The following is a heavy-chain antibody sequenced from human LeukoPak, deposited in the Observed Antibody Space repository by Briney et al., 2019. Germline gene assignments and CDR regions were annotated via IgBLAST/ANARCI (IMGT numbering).Heavy chain of an antibody. J-gene: IGHJ4*02. V-gene: IGHV3-30*04. CDR1: GFTFSSYA. D-gene: IGHD3-10*01. CDR2: ISYDGSNK. Sequence: GGSLRLSCAASGFTFSSYAMHWVRQAPGKGLEWVAVISYDGSNKYYADSVEGRFTISRDNSKNTLYLQMNSLRAEDTAVYYCAKVANYYYGSESYYFFEHWGQGTPVTASS. CDR3: AKVANYYYGSESYYFFEH.